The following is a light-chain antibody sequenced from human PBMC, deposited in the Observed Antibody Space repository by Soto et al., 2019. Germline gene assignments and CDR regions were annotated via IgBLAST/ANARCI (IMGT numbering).Light chain of an antibody. V-gene: IGKV1-27*01. CDR1: QVISNY. Sequence: DIQMTQSPSSLSASVGDRVTITCRASQVISNYLAWYQQKSGKDPKLLIYAASTLQSGITSRFSGSGSGTDFTLTISSLQPEDIATYYCQQYDTLPITFGHGTRLEIK. CDR2: AAS. CDR3: QQYDTLPIT. J-gene: IGKJ5*01.